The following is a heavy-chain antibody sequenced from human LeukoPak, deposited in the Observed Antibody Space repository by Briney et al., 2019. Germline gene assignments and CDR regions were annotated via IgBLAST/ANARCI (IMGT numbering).Heavy chain of an antibody. D-gene: IGHD2-15*01. Sequence: SETLSLTCTVSGGSISSYYWSWIRQPPGKVLQWIGRIYTSGSTNYNPSLKSRVTISVDTTKNQFSLKLSSVTAADTAVYYCARVACSGGSCYVDYWGQGTLVTVSS. CDR1: GGSISSYY. J-gene: IGHJ4*02. CDR3: ARVACSGGSCYVDY. V-gene: IGHV4-4*08. CDR2: IYTSGST.